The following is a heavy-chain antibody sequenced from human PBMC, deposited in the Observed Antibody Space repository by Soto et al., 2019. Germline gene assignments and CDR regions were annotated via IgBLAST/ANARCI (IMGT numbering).Heavy chain of an antibody. CDR3: ASGYDSSGSLDY. J-gene: IGHJ4*02. D-gene: IGHD3-22*01. CDR1: GGTFSSYA. V-gene: IGHV1-69*06. CDR2: IIPIFGTA. Sequence: SVKVSGKASGGTFSSYAMSWVRQAPGQGLEWMGGIIPIFGTANYAQKFQGRVTITADKSTSTAYMELSSLRSEDTAVYYCASGYDSSGSLDYWGQGTLVTVSS.